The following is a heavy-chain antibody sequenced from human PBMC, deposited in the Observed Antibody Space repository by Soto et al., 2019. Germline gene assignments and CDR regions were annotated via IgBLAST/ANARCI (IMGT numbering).Heavy chain of an antibody. V-gene: IGHV1-24*01. Sequence: ASVKVSCKVSGYTLTELSMHWVRQAPGKGLEWMGGFDPEDGETIYAQKFQGRVTMTEDTSTDTAYMELSSLRSEGTAVYYCASVFMTSIAAVEGYCGQRTLVTVSS. D-gene: IGHD6-13*01. J-gene: IGHJ4*02. CDR2: FDPEDGET. CDR3: ASVFMTSIAAVEGY. CDR1: GYTLTELS.